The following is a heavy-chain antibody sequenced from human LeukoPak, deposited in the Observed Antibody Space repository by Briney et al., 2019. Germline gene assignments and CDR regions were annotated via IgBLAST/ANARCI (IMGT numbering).Heavy chain of an antibody. CDR1: GFTFSNYA. J-gene: IGHJ5*02. CDR3: SKPGRVCSSSKCWGWTNWFDP. CDR2: ISGSASNT. Sequence: GGSLRLSCAASGFTFSNYAMNWVRQAPGKGLEWVSAISGSASNTYYTDSVKGRFTISRDNSKNTLYLQMNSLRTEDTAVYNCSKPGRVCSSSKCWGWTNWFDPWGQGILVTVSS. D-gene: IGHD2-2*01. V-gene: IGHV3-23*01.